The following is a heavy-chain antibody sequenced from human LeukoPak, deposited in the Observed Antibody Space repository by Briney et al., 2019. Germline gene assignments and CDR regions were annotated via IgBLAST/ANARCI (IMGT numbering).Heavy chain of an antibody. J-gene: IGHJ3*02. CDR3: VKDTAVRDSSPHDAFDI. V-gene: IGHV3-9*01. Sequence: PGRSLRLSCAASGFTFDDYAMHWVRQAPGKGLEWVSGISWNSGSIGYADSVKGRFTISRDNAKNSLYLQMNSLRAEDTALYYCVKDTAVRDSSPHDAFDIWGQGTMVTVSS. CDR1: GFTFDDYA. CDR2: ISWNSGSI. D-gene: IGHD3-22*01.